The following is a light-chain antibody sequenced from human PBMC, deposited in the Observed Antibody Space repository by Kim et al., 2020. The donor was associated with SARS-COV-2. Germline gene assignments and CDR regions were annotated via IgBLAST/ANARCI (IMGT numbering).Light chain of an antibody. J-gene: IGKJ1*01. CDR2: GAS. CDR3: HQYGSSPRT. V-gene: IGKV3-20*01. Sequence: EDRAPLAGSARQSSRSRTLARYTQSPGPSPRLHVYGASTRAPVNPESCSGSGSETDFTLTINGLEPDDIAVYYCHQYGSSPRTFGQGTKVDIK. CDR1: QSSRSRT.